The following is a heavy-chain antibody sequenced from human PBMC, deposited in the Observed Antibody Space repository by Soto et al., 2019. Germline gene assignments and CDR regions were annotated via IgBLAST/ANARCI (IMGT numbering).Heavy chain of an antibody. CDR3: AKVSLTGTGDAFDI. D-gene: IGHD1-20*01. CDR2: ISYDGSNK. J-gene: IGHJ3*02. Sequence: GGSLRLSCAASGFTFSSYGMHWVRQAPGKGLEWVAVISYDGSNKYYADSVKGRFTISRDNSKNTLYLQMNSLRAEDTAVYYCAKVSLTGTGDAFDIWGQGTMVTVSS. CDR1: GFTFSSYG. V-gene: IGHV3-30*18.